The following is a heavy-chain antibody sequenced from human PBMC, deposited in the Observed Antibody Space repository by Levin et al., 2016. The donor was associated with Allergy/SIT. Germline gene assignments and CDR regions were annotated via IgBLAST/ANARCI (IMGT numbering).Heavy chain of an antibody. J-gene: IGHJ4*02. Sequence: ASVKVSCKASGYTFTAYHMHWVRQAPGQGLEWVGIIKSSGDITIYAQNLEGRVTLTRDTSTSTVYMDLSSLRSEDTAVYYCARSGIAAAHSDYWGQGTLVTVSS. CDR1: GYTFTAYH. CDR3: ARSGIAAAHSDY. V-gene: IGHV1-46*04. D-gene: IGHD6-13*01. CDR2: IKSSGDIT.